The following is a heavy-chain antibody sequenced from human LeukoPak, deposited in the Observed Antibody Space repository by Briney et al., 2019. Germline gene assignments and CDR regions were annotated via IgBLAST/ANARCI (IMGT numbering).Heavy chain of an antibody. CDR1: GYTFTGYY. Sequence: SVKVSCKASGYTFTGYYIHWVRQAPGLGLEWMGWINPNSGGTNYAQKFQGRVTMTRDTSITTAHMELSSLRSEGTAVYYCARDNTAVAGRVIDYWGQGTLVTVSS. V-gene: IGHV1-2*02. CDR2: INPNSGGT. J-gene: IGHJ4*02. D-gene: IGHD6-19*01. CDR3: ARDNTAVAGRVIDY.